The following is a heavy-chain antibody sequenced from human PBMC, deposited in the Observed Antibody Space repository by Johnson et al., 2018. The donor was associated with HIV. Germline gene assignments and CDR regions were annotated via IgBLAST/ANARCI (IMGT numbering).Heavy chain of an antibody. CDR1: GFSFGDYW. CDR3: ARGGASGAFDI. D-gene: IGHD3-16*01. V-gene: IGHV3-7*02. J-gene: IGHJ3*02. Sequence: VQLVESGGGLVQPGGSLRLSCAASGFSFGDYWMTWVRQAPGKGLEWVANIKEDGSEKYYANSVKGRFTISRDNSKNTLYLQMGSLRAEDMAVYYCARGGASGAFDIWGQGTMVTVSS. CDR2: IKEDGSEK.